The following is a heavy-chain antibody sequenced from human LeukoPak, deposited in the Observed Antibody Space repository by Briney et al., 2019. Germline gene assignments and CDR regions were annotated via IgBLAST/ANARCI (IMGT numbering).Heavy chain of an antibody. CDR1: GYSFTDYY. V-gene: IGHV1-2*06. Sequence: ASVKVPCKASGYSFTDYYIHWVRQAPGQGLEWVGRINPYSGGTTYAQKFQGRVTMTRDTSITTASMELHRLTSDDTAVYYCAREGSLYYHYYMDVWAKGTTVTVSS. J-gene: IGHJ6*03. CDR3: AREGSLYYHYYMDV. CDR2: INPYSGGT.